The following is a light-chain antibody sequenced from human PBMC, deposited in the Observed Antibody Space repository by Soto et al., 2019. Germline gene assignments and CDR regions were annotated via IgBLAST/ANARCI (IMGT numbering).Light chain of an antibody. V-gene: IGKV4-1*01. J-gene: IGKJ4*02. CDR1: QSVLYSSNNKNY. CDR2: WAS. CDR3: QHHYSTPPA. Sequence: EIVMTQSPDSLAVSLGESSTIKCKSSQSVLYSSNNKNYLTWYQQKPGQPPRLLIYWASTRESGVPDRFSGSGSGTDFTLTISILQAEDVAVYYCQHHYSTPPAFGGGTKVEIK.